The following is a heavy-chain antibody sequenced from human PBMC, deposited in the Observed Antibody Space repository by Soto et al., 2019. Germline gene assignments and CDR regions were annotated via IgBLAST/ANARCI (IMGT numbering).Heavy chain of an antibody. J-gene: IGHJ5*02. V-gene: IGHV4-34*01. Sequence: SETLSLTGAVYGGFVNGYYWKWIRQPPGKGLAWIGEINHTGGTHYNPSLKSRVTMSVDTFKNQFSLRLSSVTAADTAIYYCATRITVFGLLIPPFDPWGQGTQVTVSS. CDR1: GGFVNGYY. CDR3: ATRITVFGLLIPPFDP. D-gene: IGHD3-3*01. CDR2: INHTGGT.